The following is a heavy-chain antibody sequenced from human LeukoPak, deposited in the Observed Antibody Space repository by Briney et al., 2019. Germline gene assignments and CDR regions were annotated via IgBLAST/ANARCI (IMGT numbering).Heavy chain of an antibody. CDR2: FIPIFGTA. D-gene: IGHD3-22*01. CDR1: GGTFSSYA. CDR3: ARVYDSSGWGGFDI. V-gene: IGHV1-69*13. J-gene: IGHJ3*02. Sequence: GASVKVSCKASGGTFSSYAISWVRQAPGQGLEWMGGFIPIFGTANYAQKFKGRVTITADESTSTAYMELSSLRSEDTAVYYCARVYDSSGWGGFDIWGQGTMVTVSS.